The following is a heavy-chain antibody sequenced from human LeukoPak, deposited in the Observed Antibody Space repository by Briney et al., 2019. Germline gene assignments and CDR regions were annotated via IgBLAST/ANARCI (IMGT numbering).Heavy chain of an antibody. J-gene: IGHJ6*02. CDR3: ARDMTYYYGMDV. Sequence: GGSLGLSCTASGFSFSGHWMHWARQLPGKGLVWVSRISPTGSTTSYADSVKGRFTVSRDNSKNTLYLQMNSLRAEDTAVYYCARDMTYYYGMDVWGQGTTVTVSS. D-gene: IGHD3-16*01. CDR2: ISPTGSTT. V-gene: IGHV3-74*01. CDR1: GFSFSGHW.